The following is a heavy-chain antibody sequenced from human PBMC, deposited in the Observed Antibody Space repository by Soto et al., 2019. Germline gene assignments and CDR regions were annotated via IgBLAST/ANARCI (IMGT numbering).Heavy chain of an antibody. CDR2: VNHSGTT. V-gene: IGHV4-34*01. J-gene: IGHJ4*02. D-gene: IGHD2-2*01. CDR3: ARGIGYCSSINCYSSRRLRFDS. CDR1: GGSFSGYY. Sequence: QVQLQQWGAGLLKPSETLSLTCAVYGGSFSGYYWTWIRQSPEKGLEWTGEVNHSGTTYYNPSLKTRVTISVHTPKNRFSLKMSSVTAADTAVYYCARGIGYCSSINCYSSRRLRFDSWGQGTLVTVSS.